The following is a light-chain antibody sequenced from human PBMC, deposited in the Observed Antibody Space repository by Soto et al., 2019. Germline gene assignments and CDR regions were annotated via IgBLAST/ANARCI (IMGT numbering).Light chain of an antibody. CDR3: QQYDNLPVSLFT. CDR1: QDISNY. J-gene: IGKJ3*01. CDR2: DAS. V-gene: IGKV1-33*01. Sequence: DIPMTQSPSSLSASVGDRVTITCQASQDISNYLNWYQQKPGKAPKLLIYDASNLETGVPSRFSGSGSGTDFTFTISSLQPEDIATYYCQQYDNLPVSLFTFGPGTKVDIK.